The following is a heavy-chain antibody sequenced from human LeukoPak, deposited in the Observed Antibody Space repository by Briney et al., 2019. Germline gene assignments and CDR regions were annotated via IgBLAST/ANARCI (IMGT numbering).Heavy chain of an antibody. J-gene: IGHJ4*02. CDR1: GFSFSVYE. CDR2: ISSSGTTT. CDR3: AKDRVYGDYYFDY. D-gene: IGHD4-17*01. Sequence: GGSLRLSCAASGFSFSVYEMHWVRQAPGKGLEWISDISSSGTTTYYADSVKGRFTISRDNSKNTLYLQMNSLRAEDTAVYYCAKDRVYGDYYFDYWGQGTLVTVSS. V-gene: IGHV3-48*03.